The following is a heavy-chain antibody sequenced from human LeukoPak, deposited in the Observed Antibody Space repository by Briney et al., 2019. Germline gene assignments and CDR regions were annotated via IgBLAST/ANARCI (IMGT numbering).Heavy chain of an antibody. CDR2: ISSSGSTI. D-gene: IGHD6-13*01. Sequence: PGGSLRLSCAASGFTFSDYYMSWIRQAPGKGLEWVSYISSSGSTIYYADSVKGRFTISRDNAKNSVYLQMSSLRAEDTGVYYCATTLNIATPGHLWGQGALVTVSS. CDR1: GFTFSDYY. V-gene: IGHV3-11*01. J-gene: IGHJ4*02. CDR3: ATTLNIATPGHL.